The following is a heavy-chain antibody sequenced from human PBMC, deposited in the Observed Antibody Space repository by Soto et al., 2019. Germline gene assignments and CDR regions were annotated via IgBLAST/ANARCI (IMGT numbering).Heavy chain of an antibody. CDR3: TKPTLQQLDVLDI. Sequence: EVHLVESGGGLVQPGGSLRLSCAASGFTFSIYAMSCVRPAPGKGLEWVSALSGSGGSTYYADSVKGRFTISRDNSKDTLSLHMKSLRAEYTAVYYWTKPTLQQLDVLDIWGQGTMVNVSS. J-gene: IGHJ3*02. CDR2: LSGSGGST. D-gene: IGHD6-13*01. CDR1: GFTFSIYA. V-gene: IGHV3-23*04.